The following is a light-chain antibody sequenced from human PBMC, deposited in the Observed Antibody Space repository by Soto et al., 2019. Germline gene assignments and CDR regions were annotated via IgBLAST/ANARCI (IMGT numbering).Light chain of an antibody. V-gene: IGLV2-8*01. CDR3: SSYAGNYNYV. CDR1: SSDVGGYDH. Sequence: QSVLTQPPSASGSPGQSVTIPCTGTSSDVGGYDHVSWYQQHPGKAPKLIIYEVTKRPAGVPDRFSGSKSGNTASLTVSGLQAEDEADYYCSSYAGNYNYVFGTGTKLTVL. CDR2: EVT. J-gene: IGLJ1*01.